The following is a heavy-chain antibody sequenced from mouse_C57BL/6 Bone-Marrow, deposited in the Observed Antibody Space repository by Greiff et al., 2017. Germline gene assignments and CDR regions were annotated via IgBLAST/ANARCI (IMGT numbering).Heavy chain of an antibody. D-gene: IGHD1-1*01. Sequence: VQLQQSGAELVRPGTSVKVSCKASGYAFTNYLIEWVKQRPGQGLEWIGLINPGSGGTNYNEKFKGKATLTADKSSSTAYMQLSSLTSEDSAVYFCAKNYGSSYYFDYWGQGTTLTVSS. CDR3: AKNYGSSYYFDY. J-gene: IGHJ2*01. CDR2: INPGSGGT. V-gene: IGHV1-54*01. CDR1: GYAFTNYL.